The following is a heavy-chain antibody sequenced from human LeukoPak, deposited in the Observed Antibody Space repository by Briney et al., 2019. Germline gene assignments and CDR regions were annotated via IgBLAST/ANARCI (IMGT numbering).Heavy chain of an antibody. V-gene: IGHV3-23*01. J-gene: IGHJ4*02. D-gene: IGHD6-19*01. CDR1: GFTFSSSA. CDR2: ISASGGST. CDR3: AKGGDTRSGWYIDY. Sequence: GGSLRLSCAASGFTFSSSAMSWVRQVPGKGLEWVSGISASGGSTYYADSVRGRFTISRDNSKNTLYVQMNSLRDEDTAVYYCAKGGDTRSGWYIDYWGQGTLVTVSS.